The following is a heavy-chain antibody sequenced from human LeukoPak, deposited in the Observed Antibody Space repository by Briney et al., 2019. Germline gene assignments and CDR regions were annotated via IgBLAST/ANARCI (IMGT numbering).Heavy chain of an antibody. J-gene: IGHJ4*02. Sequence: QPGRSLRLSCAASGFTFSSYAMHWVRQAPGKGLEWVAVIWYDGSNKYYADSVKGRFTISRDNSKNTLYLQMNSLRAEDTAVYYCAREASGTQPLYWGQGTLVTVSS. CDR3: AREASGTQPLY. D-gene: IGHD1-1*01. V-gene: IGHV3-33*08. CDR2: IWYDGSNK. CDR1: GFTFSSYA.